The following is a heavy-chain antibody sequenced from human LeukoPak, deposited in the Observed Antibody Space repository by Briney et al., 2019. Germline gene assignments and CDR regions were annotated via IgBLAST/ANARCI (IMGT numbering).Heavy chain of an antibody. CDR3: ARGEAAVAAYTNWFDP. J-gene: IGHJ5*02. CDR1: GFTFSDYY. Sequence: GGSLRLSCAASGFTFSDYYMSWIRQAPGKGLEWVSYISSSGSTIYYADSVKGRFTISRDNAKNSLYLQMNSLRAEDTAVCYCARGEAAVAAYTNWFDPWGQGTLVTVSS. V-gene: IGHV3-11*01. CDR2: ISSSGSTI. D-gene: IGHD6-19*01.